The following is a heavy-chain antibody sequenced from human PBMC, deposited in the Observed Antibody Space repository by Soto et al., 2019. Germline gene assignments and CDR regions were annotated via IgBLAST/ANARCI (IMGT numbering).Heavy chain of an antibody. Sequence: GASVKVSCKASGGTFSSYALSWVRQAPGQGLEWMGGIIPIFGTANYAQKFQGRVTITADESTSTAYMELSSLRSEDTAVYYCATESYYDFLSGYYPNHYYCYGMDVWGQGTTVTGSS. D-gene: IGHD3-3*01. CDR3: ATESYYDFLSGYYPNHYYCYGMDV. J-gene: IGHJ6*02. V-gene: IGHV1-69*13. CDR2: IIPIFGTA. CDR1: GGTFSSYA.